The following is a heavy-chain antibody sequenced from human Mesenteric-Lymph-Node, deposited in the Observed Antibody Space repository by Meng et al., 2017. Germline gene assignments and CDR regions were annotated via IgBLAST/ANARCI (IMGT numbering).Heavy chain of an antibody. V-gene: IGHV1-8*02. CDR1: GGTFSSYA. J-gene: IGHJ3*02. CDR2: MNPNSGNT. Sequence: ASVKVSCKASGGTFSSYAISWVRQAPGQGLEWMGWMNPNSGNTGYAQKFQGRVTMTRNTSISTAYMELSSLRSEDTAVYYCARAEGAFDIWGQGTMVTVSS. CDR3: ARAEGAFDI.